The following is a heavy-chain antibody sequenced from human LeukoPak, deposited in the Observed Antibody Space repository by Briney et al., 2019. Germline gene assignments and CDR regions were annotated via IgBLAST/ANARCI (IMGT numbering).Heavy chain of an antibody. D-gene: IGHD3-22*01. J-gene: IGHJ3*02. CDR1: GASISSSY. Sequence: SGTLSLTCTVSGASISSSYWSWVRQPPGKRLEWIGFIYYNGNTNSNPSLKSRVTISVDTSKNQFSLKLTSVAAADTAVYYCVRGNYDNRGYSNAFDIWGQGAMVTVSS. CDR3: VRGNYDNRGYSNAFDI. V-gene: IGHV4-59*01. CDR2: IYYNGNT.